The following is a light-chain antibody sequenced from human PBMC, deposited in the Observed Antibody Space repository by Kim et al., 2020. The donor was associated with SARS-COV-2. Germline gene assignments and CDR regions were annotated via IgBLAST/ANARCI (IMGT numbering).Light chain of an antibody. CDR1: QRVTYTSSNKDY. Sequence: RATINCKSSQRVTYTSSNKDYLAWYQQKPGQPPRLLIYWASTRESGVPDRFSGSGSETDFTLTISSLQAEDVAVYYCQQYSSFPLTFGGGTKLEI. CDR3: QQYSSFPLT. CDR2: WAS. J-gene: IGKJ4*01. V-gene: IGKV4-1*01.